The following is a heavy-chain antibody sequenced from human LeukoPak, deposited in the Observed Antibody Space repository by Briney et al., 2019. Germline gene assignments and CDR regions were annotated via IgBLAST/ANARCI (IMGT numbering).Heavy chain of an antibody. V-gene: IGHV1-69*01. D-gene: IGHD2-15*01. J-gene: IGHJ5*02. CDR1: GGTFSSYA. CDR2: IIPIFGTA. CDR3: ARTGSGGSFNWFDP. Sequence: SVKASCKASGGTFSSYAISWVRQAPGQGLEWMGGIIPIFGTANYAQKFQGRVTITADESTSTAYMELSSLRSEDTAVYYCARTGSGGSFNWFDPWGQGTLVTVSP.